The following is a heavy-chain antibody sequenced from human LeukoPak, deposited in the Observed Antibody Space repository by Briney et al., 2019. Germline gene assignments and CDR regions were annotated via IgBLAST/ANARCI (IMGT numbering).Heavy chain of an antibody. D-gene: IGHD4-17*01. CDR2: ISYDGSKK. Sequence: GGSLRLSCAASGFTFSHYGIHWVRQAPGKGLEWVAFISYDGSKKYYGDSVKGRFTISRDNSKNTLHLQMNSLRAEDTAVFYCAKHEDDHGDYYYMDVWGKGTTVTVSS. J-gene: IGHJ6*03. CDR1: GFTFSHYG. CDR3: AKHEDDHGDYYYMDV. V-gene: IGHV3-30*02.